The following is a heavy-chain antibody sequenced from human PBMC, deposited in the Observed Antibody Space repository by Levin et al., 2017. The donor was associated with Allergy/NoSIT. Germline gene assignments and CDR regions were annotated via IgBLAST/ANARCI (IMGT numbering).Heavy chain of an antibody. J-gene: IGHJ2*01. D-gene: IGHD2-21*01. CDR2: IHYDGKT. CDR3: AREYGGDWYFDL. Sequence: SQTLSLPCTVSGDSISSYYWTWIRQPPGRGLEWIGYIHYDGKTNYNPSLRSRITISLDTSKNEFSLKLRSVTAADTAVYYCAREYGGDWYFDLWGRGTLVTVSS. V-gene: IGHV4-59*01. CDR1: GDSISSYY.